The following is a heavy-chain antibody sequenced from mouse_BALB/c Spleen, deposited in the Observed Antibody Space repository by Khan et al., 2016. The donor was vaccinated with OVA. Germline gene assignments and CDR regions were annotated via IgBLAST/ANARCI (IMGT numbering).Heavy chain of an antibody. Sequence: EVELVESGGGLVQPGGSRKLSCAASGFTFSSFGMHWVRQAPEKGLEWVAYISSGSSTIYYADTLKGRFTISRDNPKNTLFLQMTSLRSEDTAMYYCARSDDYGVAYWGQGTLVTVSA. CDR3: ARSDDYGVAY. D-gene: IGHD1-1*01. J-gene: IGHJ3*01. V-gene: IGHV5-17*02. CDR2: ISSGSSTI. CDR1: GFTFSSFG.